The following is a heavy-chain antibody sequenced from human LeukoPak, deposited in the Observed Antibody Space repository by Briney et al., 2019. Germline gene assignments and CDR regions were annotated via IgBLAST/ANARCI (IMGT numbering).Heavy chain of an antibody. Sequence: PGGSLRLSCAASGFTFSGYGMNWVRQAPGKGLEWVSSISSSSSYIYYADSVKGRFTISRDNAKNSLYLQVNSLRAEDTAVYYCARGEGGSGWSHAEFFQYWGQGTLVTVSS. CDR1: GFTFSGYG. CDR3: ARGEGGSGWSHAEFFQY. V-gene: IGHV3-21*01. D-gene: IGHD6-19*01. CDR2: ISSSSSYI. J-gene: IGHJ1*01.